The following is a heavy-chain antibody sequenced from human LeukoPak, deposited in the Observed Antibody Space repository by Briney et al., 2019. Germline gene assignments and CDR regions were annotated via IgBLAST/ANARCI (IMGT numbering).Heavy chain of an antibody. J-gene: IGHJ4*02. CDR1: GGSFSGYY. D-gene: IGHD3-16*01. Sequence: SETLSLTCAVYGGSFSGYYWSWIRQPPGKGLEWIGEINHSGSTNYNPSLKSRVTISVDTSKDQFSLKLSSVTAADTAVYYCATGSMYYDPTGPRESDYWGQGTLVTVSS. V-gene: IGHV4-34*01. CDR2: INHSGST. CDR3: ATGSMYYDPTGPRESDY.